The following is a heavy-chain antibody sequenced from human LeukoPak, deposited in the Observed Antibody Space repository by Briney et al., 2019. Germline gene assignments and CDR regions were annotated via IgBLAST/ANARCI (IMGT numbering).Heavy chain of an antibody. D-gene: IGHD2-15*01. CDR3: ARGLWDIVVVIAATPFDY. CDR2: ISSSSSYI. J-gene: IGHJ4*02. V-gene: IGHV3-21*01. Sequence: GGSLRLSCAASGFTFSSYSMNWVRQAPGKGLEWVSSISSSSSYIYYADSVKGRFTISRDNAKNSLYLQMNSLRAEDTAVYYCARGLWDIVVVIAATPFDYWGQGTQVTVSS. CDR1: GFTFSSYS.